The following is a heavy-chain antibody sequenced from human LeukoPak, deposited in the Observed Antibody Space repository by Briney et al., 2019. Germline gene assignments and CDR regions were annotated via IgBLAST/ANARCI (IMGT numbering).Heavy chain of an antibody. CDR2: IIPIFGKG. Sequence: SVKVSCKASGGTFSSYGISWVRQAPGQGLEWMGGIIPIFGKGNYAQKFQGRVTITADESTSTAYMELSSLRSEDTSIYYCVCGRAWVHYDYWGQGTLVTVSS. CDR1: GGTFSSYG. CDR3: VCGRAWVHYDY. D-gene: IGHD2-21*01. J-gene: IGHJ4*02. V-gene: IGHV1-69*13.